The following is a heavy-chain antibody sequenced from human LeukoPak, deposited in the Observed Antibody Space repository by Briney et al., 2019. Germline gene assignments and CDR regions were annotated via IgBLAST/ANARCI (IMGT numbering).Heavy chain of an antibody. D-gene: IGHD3-3*01. CDR1: GGSFSGYY. J-gene: IGHJ4*02. CDR3: ARRHTIPYYFDY. CDR2: INHSGRT. Sequence: SETLSLTCAVYGGSFSGYYWSWIRQPPGKGLEWIGEINHSGRTNYNPSLKSRGTISIDTSKNQFSLKLSSVTVADTAVYYCARRHTIPYYFDYWGQGTLVTVSS. V-gene: IGHV4-34*01.